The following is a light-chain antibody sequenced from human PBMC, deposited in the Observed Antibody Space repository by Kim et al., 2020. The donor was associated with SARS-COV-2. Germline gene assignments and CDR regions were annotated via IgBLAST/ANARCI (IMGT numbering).Light chain of an antibody. Sequence: DIQMTQSPSTLSASAGDRISISCRASHSIGGWLAWFQQKPGTAPNLLIYKASTLETGVSSRFSGSGSGTEFNLTISSLQPEDFAFYYCQQYETYPITFGGGTKVDIK. V-gene: IGKV1-5*03. CDR3: QQYETYPIT. CDR1: HSIGGW. J-gene: IGKJ4*01. CDR2: KAS.